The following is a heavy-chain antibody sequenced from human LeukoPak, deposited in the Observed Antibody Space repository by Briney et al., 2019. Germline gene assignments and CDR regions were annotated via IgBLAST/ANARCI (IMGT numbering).Heavy chain of an antibody. CDR1: AGSISSCTYY. CDR3: ARLPRPVGSIPHDAFDI. CDR2: ICYSGST. D-gene: IGHD1-26*01. J-gene: IGHJ3*02. Sequence: PSETLSLTCAVAAGSISSCTYYWGRILQPPGKGLDWFGHICYSGSTHYKPPLKSRVTISIDTSKNQFSLTMSSVTAADTAVYYCARLPRPVGSIPHDAFDIWGQGTMVTVSS. V-gene: IGHV4-39*01.